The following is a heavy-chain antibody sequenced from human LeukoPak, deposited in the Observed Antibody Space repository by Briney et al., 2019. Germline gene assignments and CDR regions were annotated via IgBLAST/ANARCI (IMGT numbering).Heavy chain of an antibody. CDR3: TGGPSGSYGQTLY. Sequence: PSETLSLTCAVSGGSISSYYWSWIRQPPGEGLEWVGYIYYSGDTNYNPSLKSRVTISVDTSKNQFSLKLTSVTAADTATYYCTGGPSGSYGQTLYWGQGTLVTVSS. D-gene: IGHD1-26*01. J-gene: IGHJ4*01. V-gene: IGHV4-59*01. CDR1: GGSISSYY. CDR2: IYYSGDT.